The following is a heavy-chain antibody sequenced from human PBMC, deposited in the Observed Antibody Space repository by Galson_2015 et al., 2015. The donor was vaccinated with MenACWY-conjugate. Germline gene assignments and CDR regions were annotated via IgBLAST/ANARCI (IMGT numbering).Heavy chain of an antibody. V-gene: IGHV4-31*03. J-gene: IGHJ5*02. CDR1: GGSISSGGYY. Sequence: TLSLTCTVSGGSISSGGYYWSWLRQHPGKGLEWIGYIYYSGSTYYNPSLKSRVTISVDTSKNQFSLKLSSVTAADTAVYYCAGDSSGWTHDVRWFDPWGQGTLVTVSS. CDR3: AGDSSGWTHDVRWFDP. CDR2: IYYSGST. D-gene: IGHD6-19*01.